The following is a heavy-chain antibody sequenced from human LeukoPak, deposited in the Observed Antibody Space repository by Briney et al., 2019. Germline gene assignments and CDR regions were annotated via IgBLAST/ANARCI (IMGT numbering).Heavy chain of an antibody. CDR3: ARDGIVVVPAAIWGSNWFDP. V-gene: IGHV1-8*01. CDR2: MNPNSGNT. Sequence: HEASVKVSCKASGYTFTSYDINWVRQATGQGLEWMGWMNPNSGNTGYAQKFQGRVTMTTDTSTSTAYMELRSLRSDDTAVYYCARDGIVVVPAAIWGSNWFDPWGQGTLVTVSS. D-gene: IGHD2-2*01. J-gene: IGHJ5*02. CDR1: GYTFTSYD.